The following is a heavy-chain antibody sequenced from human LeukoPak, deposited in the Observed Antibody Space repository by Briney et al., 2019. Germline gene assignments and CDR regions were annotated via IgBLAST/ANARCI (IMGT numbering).Heavy chain of an antibody. V-gene: IGHV4-59*01. D-gene: IGHD1-14*01. CDR2: IYYSGST. J-gene: IGHJ4*02. CDR3: ARGNRAGRSGFDY. Sequence: PSETLSLTCTVSGGSISSYYWSWLRQPPGKGLEWGGYIYYSGSTNYNPSLKSRVTISVDTRQNPISLKLSSVTAPDTPLYYCARGNRAGRSGFDYGGKGTRVTVPS. CDR1: GGSISSYY.